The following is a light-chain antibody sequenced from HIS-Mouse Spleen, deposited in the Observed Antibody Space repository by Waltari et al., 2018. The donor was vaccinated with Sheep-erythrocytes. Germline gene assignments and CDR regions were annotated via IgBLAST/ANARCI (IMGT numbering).Light chain of an antibody. CDR3: CSYAGSSTPWV. CDR1: SSDVRRYNL. CDR2: EGS. V-gene: IGLV2-23*01. J-gene: IGLJ3*02. Sequence: SALTQPASVSGSPGQSITISCTGTSSDVRRYNLVSWYQQHPGKAPKLMIYEGSKRPSGVSNRFSGSKSGNTASLTISGRQAEDEADYYCCSYAGSSTPWVFGGGTKLTVL.